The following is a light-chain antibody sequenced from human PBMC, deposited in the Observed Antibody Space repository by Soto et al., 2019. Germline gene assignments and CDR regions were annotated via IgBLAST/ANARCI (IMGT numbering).Light chain of an antibody. Sequence: DIQMTQSPSSLSASVGDRVTITCQASQDINNFLNWYQQKPGKAPKLLIYSASSLQSGIPSRFSGSGSGTDFTLTISSLQPEDSATYYCRQHNSFPITFGQGTRLEIK. CDR2: SAS. CDR3: RQHNSFPIT. CDR1: QDINNF. J-gene: IGKJ5*01. V-gene: IGKV1-17*01.